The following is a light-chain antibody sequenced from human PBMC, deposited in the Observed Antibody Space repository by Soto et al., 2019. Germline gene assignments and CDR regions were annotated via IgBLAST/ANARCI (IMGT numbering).Light chain of an antibody. CDR3: QQRNYGSRR. Sequence: EIVLTQSPATLSLSPGERATLSCRASQSVSSYLTWYQQKPGQAPRLLIYDASNRATGIPARFSGSGSGTDFTLPMRSLEPEDFAVYYCQQRNYGSRRFGQGSKVEMK. J-gene: IGKJ1*01. CDR1: QSVSSY. V-gene: IGKV3-11*01. CDR2: DAS.